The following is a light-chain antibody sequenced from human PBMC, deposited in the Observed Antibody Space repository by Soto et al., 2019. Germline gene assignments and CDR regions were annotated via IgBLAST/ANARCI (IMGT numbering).Light chain of an antibody. CDR2: DVS. CDR3: SSFTSSTNTRA. Sequence: QSALTQPASVSGSPGQSITISCTRTSSDVGDYNYVSWYQQHPGKVPKLIIFDVSNRPSGISYRFSGSKSGNTASLTISGLQAEDEADYYCSSFTSSTNTRAFGGGTKLTVL. CDR1: SSDVGDYNY. V-gene: IGLV2-14*01. J-gene: IGLJ2*01.